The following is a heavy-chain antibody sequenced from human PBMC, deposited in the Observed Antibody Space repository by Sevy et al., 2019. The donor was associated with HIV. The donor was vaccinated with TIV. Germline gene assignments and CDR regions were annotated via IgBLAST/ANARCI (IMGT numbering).Heavy chain of an antibody. CDR2: IKQDGSEK. V-gene: IGHV3-7*01. D-gene: IGHD2-2*01. CDR1: GFAFSSSW. CDR3: ARLCTGFIYYYYYGMDV. J-gene: IGHJ6*02. Sequence: GGSLRLSCAASGFAFSSSWMTWVRQAPGKGLEWVANIKQDGSEKYYVDFRKGRFTISRDNAKNSLYLQMNSLRAEDTAEYYCARLCTGFIYYYYYGMDVWGQGTTVTVSS.